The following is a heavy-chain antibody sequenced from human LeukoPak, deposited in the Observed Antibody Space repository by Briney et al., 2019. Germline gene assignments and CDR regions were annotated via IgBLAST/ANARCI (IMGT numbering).Heavy chain of an antibody. Sequence: GGSLRLSCAASGLTFDDYAMHWVRQAPGKGLEWVSGVTWNSGSIDYADSVKGRFTISRDNAKNSLYLQMNSLRAEDTAVYYCAKDQGYYDFWSGYNKDQGLDYWGQGTLVTVSS. CDR2: VTWNSGSI. CDR3: AKDQGYYDFWSGYNKDQGLDY. V-gene: IGHV3-9*01. D-gene: IGHD3-3*01. CDR1: GLTFDDYA. J-gene: IGHJ4*02.